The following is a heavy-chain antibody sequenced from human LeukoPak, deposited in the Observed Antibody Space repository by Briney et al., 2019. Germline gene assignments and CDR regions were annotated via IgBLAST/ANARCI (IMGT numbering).Heavy chain of an antibody. J-gene: IGHJ6*04. CDR1: GFTFSSFE. D-gene: IGHD3-10*01. CDR3: ARRFDV. CDR2: ISSSGSII. V-gene: IGHV3-48*03. Sequence: GGSLRLSYAASGFTFSSFEMNWVRQTPGRGLEWISYISSSGSIIYYADSVRGRFTISRDNAKNSLYLQMNSLRGEDTALYYCARRFDVWGKGTTVTVSS.